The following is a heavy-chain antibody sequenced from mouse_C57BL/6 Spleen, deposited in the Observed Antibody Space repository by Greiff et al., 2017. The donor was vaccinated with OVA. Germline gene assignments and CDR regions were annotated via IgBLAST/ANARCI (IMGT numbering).Heavy chain of an antibody. Sequence: VQLQQPGAELVKPGASVKLSCKASGYTFTSYWMQWVKQRPGQGLAWIGEIDPSDSYTNYHQKFKGKATLTVDTSSSTAYMQLSSLTSEDSAVYYCARFPDYYGSSPSYWYFDVWGTGTTVTVSS. CDR3: ARFPDYYGSSPSYWYFDV. CDR1: GYTFTSYW. J-gene: IGHJ1*03. D-gene: IGHD1-1*01. V-gene: IGHV1-50*01. CDR2: IDPSDSYT.